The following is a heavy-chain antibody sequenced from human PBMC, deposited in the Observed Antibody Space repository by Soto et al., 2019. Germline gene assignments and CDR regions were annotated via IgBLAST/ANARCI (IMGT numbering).Heavy chain of an antibody. CDR1: GYTFTSYG. J-gene: IGHJ6*02. Sequence: QVQLVQSGAEVKKPGASVKVSCKASGYTFTSYGISWVRQAPGQGLEWMGWISAYNGNTNYAQKLQGRVTMTTDTSTSTAYMELRSLRSDDTAVYYCARELRFLEWLPPNEHYYYYGMDVWGQGTTVTVSS. CDR2: ISAYNGNT. V-gene: IGHV1-18*01. CDR3: ARELRFLEWLPPNEHYYYYGMDV. D-gene: IGHD3-3*01.